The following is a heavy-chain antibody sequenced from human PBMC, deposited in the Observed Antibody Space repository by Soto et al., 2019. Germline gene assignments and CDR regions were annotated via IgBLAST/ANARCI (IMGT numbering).Heavy chain of an antibody. Sequence: QLQLQESGLGLVKPSQTLSLTCAVSGGSISSGGYSWSWIRQPPGKGLEWIGYIYHSGSTYYNPSLXGXAXIXXDRAKNQFSLKLSSVTAADMAVYYCARGQVVAAQHWGQGTLVTVSS. CDR2: IYHSGST. D-gene: IGHD2-15*01. J-gene: IGHJ4*02. CDR3: ARGQVVAAQH. V-gene: IGHV4-30-2*01. CDR1: GGSISSGGYS.